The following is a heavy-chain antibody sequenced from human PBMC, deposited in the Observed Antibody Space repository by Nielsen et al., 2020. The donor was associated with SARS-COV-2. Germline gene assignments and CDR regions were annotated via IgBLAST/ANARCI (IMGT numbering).Heavy chain of an antibody. CDR3: AREGRLLWFGESSAPY. V-gene: IGHV3-11*01. CDR1: GFSFSDFY. Sequence: GESLKISCAASGFSFSDFYINWIRRAPGKGLEWLSSISGSGIYKYYADSVRGRFTISRDNTNNSVHLQMNSLTVEDTAVYYCAREGRLLWFGESSAPYWGQGIPVTVSS. CDR2: ISGSGIYK. J-gene: IGHJ4*02. D-gene: IGHD3-10*01.